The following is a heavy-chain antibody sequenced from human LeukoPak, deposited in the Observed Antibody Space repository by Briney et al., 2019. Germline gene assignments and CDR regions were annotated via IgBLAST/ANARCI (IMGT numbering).Heavy chain of an antibody. CDR1: GFTFSSSG. J-gene: IGHJ6*03. CDR2: MWYDGANR. Sequence: PGGSLRLSCAASGFTFSSSGMHWVRQAPGKGLEWVAVMWYDGANRYYADSVKGRFTISIDNYKKTLFVQMNSLRAGDTDVYYCARDRYSSARSYYMDVWGTGTTVTVSS. D-gene: IGHD6-25*01. V-gene: IGHV3-33*01. CDR3: ARDRYSSARSYYMDV.